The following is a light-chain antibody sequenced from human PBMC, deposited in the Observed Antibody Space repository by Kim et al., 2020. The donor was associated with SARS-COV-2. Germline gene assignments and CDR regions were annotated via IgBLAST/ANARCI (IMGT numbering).Light chain of an antibody. CDR1: SSNIGSNT. V-gene: IGLV1-44*01. CDR3: AAWDDSLNGPLV. J-gene: IGLJ1*01. Sequence: QSVTISCSGRSSNIGSNTVNWYQQPPGTAPKLLIYSNNQRPSGVPDRFSGSKSGTSASLAISGLQSEDEADYYCAAWDDSLNGPLVFGTGTKVTVL. CDR2: SNN.